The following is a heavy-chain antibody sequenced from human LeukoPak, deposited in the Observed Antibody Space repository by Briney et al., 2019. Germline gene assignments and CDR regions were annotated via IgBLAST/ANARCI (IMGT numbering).Heavy chain of an antibody. CDR1: GFTFSSYA. CDR3: GKPPWELKSPEYFQH. J-gene: IGHJ1*01. V-gene: IGHV3-23*01. Sequence: GGSLRLSCAASGFTFSSYAMSWVRQAPGKGLEWVSAISGSGGSTYYADSVKGRFTISRDNSKNTLYLQMNSLRAEDTAVYYCGKPPWELKSPEYFQHWGQGTLVTVSS. CDR2: ISGSGGST. D-gene: IGHD1-26*01.